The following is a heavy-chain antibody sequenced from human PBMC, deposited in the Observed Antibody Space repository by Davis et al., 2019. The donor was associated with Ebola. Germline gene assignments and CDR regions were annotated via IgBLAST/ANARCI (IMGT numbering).Heavy chain of an antibody. Sequence: GESLKISCEAFGFTFSSYDMNWVRQAPGKGLEWVAWINTGSGNAYYADSVKGRFTISRDNAKNSLYLQMNSLRAEDTAVYYCARDVGVVPAAMTLDVWGPGTTVTVSS. CDR1: GFTFSSYD. CDR2: INTGSGNA. CDR3: ARDVGVVPAAMTLDV. J-gene: IGHJ6*02. V-gene: IGHV3-48*03. D-gene: IGHD2-2*01.